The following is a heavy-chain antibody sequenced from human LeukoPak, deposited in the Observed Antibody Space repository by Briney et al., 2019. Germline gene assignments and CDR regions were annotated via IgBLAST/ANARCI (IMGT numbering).Heavy chain of an antibody. J-gene: IGHJ4*02. CDR1: GFTFDNYA. CDR3: ARDFPLMITPRDS. Sequence: GGSLRLSCTASGFTFDNYAMIWVRQAPGKGLEWVSVISGSGDGTYSADSVRGRFTISRDNSKNTLYLQMNSLRAEDTAVYYCARDFPLMITPRDSWGQGTLVTVSS. D-gene: IGHD3-16*01. V-gene: IGHV3-23*01. CDR2: ISGSGDGT.